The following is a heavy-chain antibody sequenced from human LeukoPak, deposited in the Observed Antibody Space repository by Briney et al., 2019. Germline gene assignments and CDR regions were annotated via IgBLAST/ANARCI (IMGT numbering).Heavy chain of an antibody. J-gene: IGHJ4*02. Sequence: PGGSLRLSCAASGFTFSDYWMSWVRLAPGKGLEWVANIKQDGSEIYYVDSVKGRFTISRDNAKNSLYLQMNSLRAEDTAVYYCARGRARRRGGQDYWGQGTLVTVSS. CDR1: GFTFSDYW. CDR2: IKQDGSEI. V-gene: IGHV3-7*01. D-gene: IGHD3-10*01. CDR3: ARGRARRRGGQDY.